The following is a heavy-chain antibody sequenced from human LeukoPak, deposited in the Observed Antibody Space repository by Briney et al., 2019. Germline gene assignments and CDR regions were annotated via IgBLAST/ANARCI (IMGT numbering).Heavy chain of an antibody. CDR1: GFTFSSYE. CDR3: AREGSEYSSGWYGGYYYYYYMDV. J-gene: IGHJ6*03. V-gene: IGHV3-7*01. Sequence: GGFLRLSCAASGFTFSSYEMHWVRQAPGKGLEWVANIKQDGSEKYYVDSVKGRFTISRDNAKNSLYLQMNSLRAEDTAVYYCAREGSEYSSGWYGGYYYYYYMDVWGKGTTVTISS. CDR2: IKQDGSEK. D-gene: IGHD6-19*01.